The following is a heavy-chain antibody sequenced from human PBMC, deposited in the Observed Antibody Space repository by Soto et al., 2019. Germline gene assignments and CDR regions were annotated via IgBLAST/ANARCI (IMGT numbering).Heavy chain of an antibody. Sequence: GGSLRLSCAASGFTFSDYDMSWIRQAPGKGLEWVSYTSSSGSTIYYADSVKGRFTMSRDNAKNSMYLHMDSLRVEDTAVYYCARGRYGDYWGQGALVTVSS. V-gene: IGHV3-11*01. D-gene: IGHD1-1*01. J-gene: IGHJ4*02. CDR3: ARGRYGDY. CDR2: TSSSGSTI. CDR1: GFTFSDYD.